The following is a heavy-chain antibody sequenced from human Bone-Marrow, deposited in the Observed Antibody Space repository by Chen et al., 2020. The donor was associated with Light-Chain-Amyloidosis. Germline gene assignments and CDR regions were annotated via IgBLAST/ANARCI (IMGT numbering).Heavy chain of an antibody. CDR1: GFTFSGAW. J-gene: IGHJ4*02. Sequence: EVNLVESGGGLVKPGGSLRLSCAASGFTFSGAWMSWVRQAPGKGLGWLGRIKSDADGGTTAYAAPVQGRFSISRDDSKKTLYLQMSSLKIEDTAMYYCTTDGRTDYWGQGTLVTVSS. CDR3: TTDGRTDY. V-gene: IGHV3-15*01. CDR2: IKSDADGGTT.